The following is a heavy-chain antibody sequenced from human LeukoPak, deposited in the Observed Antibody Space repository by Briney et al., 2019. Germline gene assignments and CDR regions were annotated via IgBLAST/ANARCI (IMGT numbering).Heavy chain of an antibody. CDR3: AKQIVGATLYDY. CDR2: ISSSGSTI. J-gene: IGHJ4*02. D-gene: IGHD1-26*01. CDR1: GFTFSSYE. V-gene: IGHV3-48*03. Sequence: GGSLRLSCAASGFTFSSYEMNWVRQAPGKGLEWVSYISSSGSTIYYADSVKGRFTISRDNSKNTLYLQMNSLRAEDTAVYYCAKQIVGATLYDYWGQGTLVTVSS.